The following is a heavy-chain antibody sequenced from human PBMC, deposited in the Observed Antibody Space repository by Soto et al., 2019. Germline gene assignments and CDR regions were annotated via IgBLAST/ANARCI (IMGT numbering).Heavy chain of an antibody. CDR2: INAGNGNT. D-gene: IGHD6-19*01. CDR3: ARVSSGWYYCYYMDV. V-gene: IGHV1-3*01. CDR1: GYTFTSYA. Sequence: KVSCKASGYTFTSYAMHWVRQAPGQRLEWMGWINAGNGNTKYSQKFQGRVTITRDTSASTAYMELSSLRSEDTAVYYCARVSSGWYYCYYMDVWGKGTTVTVSS. J-gene: IGHJ6*03.